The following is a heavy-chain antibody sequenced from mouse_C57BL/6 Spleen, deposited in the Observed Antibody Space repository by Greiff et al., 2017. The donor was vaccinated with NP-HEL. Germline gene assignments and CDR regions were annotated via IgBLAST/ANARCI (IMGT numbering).Heavy chain of an antibody. J-gene: IGHJ2*01. D-gene: IGHD1-1*01. V-gene: IGHV1-82*01. CDR1: GYAFSSSW. CDR3: ARSGITTVPDY. CDR2: IYPGDGDT. Sequence: VKLVESGPELVKPGASVKISCKASGYAFSSSWMNWVKQRPGKGLEWIGRIYPGDGDTNYNGKFKGKATLTADKSSSTAYMQLSSLTSEDSAVYFCARSGITTVPDYWGQGTTLTVSS.